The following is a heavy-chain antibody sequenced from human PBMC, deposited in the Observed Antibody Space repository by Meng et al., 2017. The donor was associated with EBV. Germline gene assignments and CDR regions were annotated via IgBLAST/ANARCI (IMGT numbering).Heavy chain of an antibody. Sequence: VHRVQSGDEVRKRGSSEKGPGNASRGTFSSYAIICVRQAPGQGVERMGGIIHIFGTANYAQQFQVRVTITADKSTSTAYMELSSLRAVYTAVYYCARAEIAAAGRLDYWGQGTLVTVSS. CDR1: RGTFSSYA. CDR3: ARAEIAAAGRLDY. V-gene: IGHV1-69*06. D-gene: IGHD6-13*01. CDR2: IIHIFGTA. J-gene: IGHJ4*02.